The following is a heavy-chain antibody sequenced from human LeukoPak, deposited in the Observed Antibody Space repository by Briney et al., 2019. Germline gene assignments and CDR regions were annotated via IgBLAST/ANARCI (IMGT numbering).Heavy chain of an antibody. Sequence: SETLSLTCIVSGTSVNNYYWSWIRQPAGKGLEWIGRIYSSGSTNYNLSLTSRVSISVDKSKNQVSLKLESVTAADTAVYYCARERVGYDTSGRGPRFDSWGQGTLVTVSS. J-gene: IGHJ4*02. D-gene: IGHD3-22*01. CDR2: IYSSGST. CDR3: ARERVGYDTSGRGPRFDS. V-gene: IGHV4-4*07. CDR1: GTSVNNYY.